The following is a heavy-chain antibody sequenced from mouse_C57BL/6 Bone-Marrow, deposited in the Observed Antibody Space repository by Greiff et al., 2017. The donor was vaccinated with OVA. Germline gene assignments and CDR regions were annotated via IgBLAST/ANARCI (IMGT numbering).Heavy chain of an antibody. V-gene: IGHV15-2*01. J-gene: IGHJ1*03. D-gene: IGHD1-1*01. Sequence: VQLKESGSELRSPGSSVTLSCKDFDSEVFPIAYMSWVRQKPGHGFEWIGGILPSIGRTIYGEKFEDKATLDADTLSNTAYLELNSLTSEDSAIYYCARKDFLRSRYFDVWGTGTTVTVSS. CDR3: ARKDFLRSRYFDV. CDR1: DSEVFPIAY. CDR2: ILPSIGRT.